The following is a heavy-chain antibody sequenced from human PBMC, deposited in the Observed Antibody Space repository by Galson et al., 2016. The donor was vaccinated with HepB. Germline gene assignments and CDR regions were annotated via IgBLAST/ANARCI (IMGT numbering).Heavy chain of an antibody. Sequence: TLSLTCAVSGGSISRGGYYWTWIRQPAGKGLEWIGRIYTTGKTNYNPSFKSRVTISVDTSKNQFSLKLTSVTAADTAVYYCARDGGFYAMDVWGKGTTVTVSS. J-gene: IGHJ6*04. CDR2: IYTTGKT. D-gene: IGHD3-3*01. CDR3: ARDGGFYAMDV. V-gene: IGHV4-61*02. CDR1: GGSISRGGYY.